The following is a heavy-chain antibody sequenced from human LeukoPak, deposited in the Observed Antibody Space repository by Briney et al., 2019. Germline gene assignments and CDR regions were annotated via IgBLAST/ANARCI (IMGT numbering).Heavy chain of an antibody. Sequence: PGGSLRLSCAASGFTFSSYGMHWVRQAPGKGLEWVAFIRYDGSNKYYADSVKGRFTISRDNSKNTLYLQMNSLRAEDTAVYYCAKGITMVRGVPEAWGQGTLVTVSS. V-gene: IGHV3-30*02. D-gene: IGHD3-10*01. CDR3: AKGITMVRGVPEA. CDR2: IRYDGSNK. CDR1: GFTFSSYG. J-gene: IGHJ4*02.